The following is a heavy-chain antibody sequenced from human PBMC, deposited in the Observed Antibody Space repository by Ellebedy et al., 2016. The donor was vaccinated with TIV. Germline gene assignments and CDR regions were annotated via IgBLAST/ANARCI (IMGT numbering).Heavy chain of an antibody. CDR3: ARDLDKSSGWYGGAAY. CDR1: GFTFTSYS. Sequence: GESLKISCAASGFTFTSYSMNWVRQAPGKGLEWVSSISSTGYYIYYADSVKGRFTISRDDAMSSLFLQMNSLRAEDTAVYYCARDLDKSSGWYGGAAYWGQGTLVTAPS. CDR2: ISSTGYYI. J-gene: IGHJ4*02. D-gene: IGHD6-19*01. V-gene: IGHV3-21*01.